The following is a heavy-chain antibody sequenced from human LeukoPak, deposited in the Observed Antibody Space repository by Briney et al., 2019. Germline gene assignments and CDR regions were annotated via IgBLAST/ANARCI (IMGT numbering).Heavy chain of an antibody. J-gene: IGHJ6*02. V-gene: IGHV4-59*01. CDR2: IYYSGTT. D-gene: IGHD4-17*01. Sequence: PLETLSLTCAVSGGSIGSYYWSWLRQPPGPGLEWSGYIYYSGTTNYNPSLKSRVTISVDTSKNQFSLKLTSVTAADTAVYYCAREDPQTTVPEGLDVWGQGTTVTVSS. CDR3: AREDPQTTVPEGLDV. CDR1: GGSIGSYY.